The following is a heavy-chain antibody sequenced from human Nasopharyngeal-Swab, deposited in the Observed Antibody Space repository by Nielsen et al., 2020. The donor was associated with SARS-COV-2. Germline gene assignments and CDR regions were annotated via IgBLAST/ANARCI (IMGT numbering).Heavy chain of an antibody. D-gene: IGHD3-22*01. CDR3: ARYGSTYYYDSSGYTQGVYFQH. J-gene: IGHJ1*01. CDR2: IYYSGST. Sequence: SETLSLIRTVSCDSISPHFWNWIRQPPGKGLEWIGYIYYSGSTNYNPSLKSRVTISVDTSKNQFSLKLSSVTAADTAVYYCARYGSTYYYDSSGYTQGVYFQHWGQGTLVTVSS. V-gene: IGHV4-59*11. CDR1: CDSISPHF.